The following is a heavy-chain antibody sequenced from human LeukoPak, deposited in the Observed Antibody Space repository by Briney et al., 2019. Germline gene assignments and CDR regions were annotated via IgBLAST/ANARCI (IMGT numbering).Heavy chain of an antibody. CDR2: IKSDGSST. CDR1: GFTFSSYW. D-gene: IGHD2-2*01. J-gene: IGHJ6*03. CDR3: ASVGYCSSTSCNYYYYYMDV. Sequence: GGSLRLSCAASGFTFSSYWMHWVRQGPGKGLVWVSRIKSDGSSTSYADSVKGRFTISRDNAKNTLYLQMNSLRDEDTAVYYCASVGYCSSTSCNYYYYYMDVWGKGTTVTVSS. V-gene: IGHV3-74*01.